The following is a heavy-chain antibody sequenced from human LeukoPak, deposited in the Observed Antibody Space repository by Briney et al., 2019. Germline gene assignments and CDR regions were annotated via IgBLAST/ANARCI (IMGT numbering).Heavy chain of an antibody. V-gene: IGHV4-34*01. D-gene: IGHD3-22*01. CDR1: GGSFSGYY. J-gene: IGHJ4*02. Sequence: SETLSLTCAVYGGSFSGYYWSWIRQPPGKGLEWIGEINHSGSTNYNPSLKSRVTISVDTSENQFSLKLSSVTAADTAVYYCARGRHYDSSGYPYYFDYWGQGTLVTVSS. CDR2: INHSGST. CDR3: ARGRHYDSSGYPYYFDY.